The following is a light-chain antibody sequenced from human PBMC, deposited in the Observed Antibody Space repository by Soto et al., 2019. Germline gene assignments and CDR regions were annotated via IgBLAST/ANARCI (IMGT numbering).Light chain of an antibody. J-gene: IGKJ1*01. V-gene: IGKV3-15*01. CDR1: QSVSTN. Sequence: EIVMTQSPATLSVSPGERATLSCRASQSVSTNLAWYQQKPGQAPRLLFYGASTRATGIPARFSGSGSGTEFTLTISSLQSEDFAVYYCQQYNNCPPWTVGQGTKVEIK. CDR2: GAS. CDR3: QQYNNCPPWT.